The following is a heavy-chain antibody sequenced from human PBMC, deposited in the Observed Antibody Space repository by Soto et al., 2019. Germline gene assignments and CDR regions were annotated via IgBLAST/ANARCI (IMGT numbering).Heavy chain of an antibody. CDR2: IIPIFGTA. V-gene: IGHV1-69*13. CDR3: ARVRSPGHPPYNWFDP. Sequence: SVKVSCKASGGTFSSYAISWVRQAPGQGLEWMGGIIPIFGTANYAQKFQGRVTITADESTSTAYMELSSLRSEDTAVYYCARVRSPGHPPYNWFDPWGQGTLVTVSS. CDR1: GGTFSSYA. J-gene: IGHJ5*02.